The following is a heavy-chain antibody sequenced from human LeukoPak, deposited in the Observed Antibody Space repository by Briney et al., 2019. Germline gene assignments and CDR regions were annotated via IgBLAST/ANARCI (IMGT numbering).Heavy chain of an antibody. J-gene: IGHJ4*02. CDR1: GYSFTSYW. D-gene: IGHD6-13*01. CDR3: AGSYSSSWATLDY. V-gene: IGHV5-51*01. CDR2: IYPDDSDT. Sequence: GESLKISCKGSGYSFTSYWIGWVRQMPGKGLEWMGIIYPDDSDTRYSPSFQGQVTISADKSNSTAYLQWSSLKASDTAMYYCAGSYSSSWATLDYWGQGTLVTVSS.